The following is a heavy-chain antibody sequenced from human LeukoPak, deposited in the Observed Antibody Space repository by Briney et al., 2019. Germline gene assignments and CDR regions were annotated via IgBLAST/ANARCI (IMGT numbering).Heavy chain of an antibody. D-gene: IGHD2-15*01. CDR3: ATARVSGPLYYYYGMDV. V-gene: IGHV1-24*01. J-gene: IGHJ6*02. CDR1: GYTLTELS. Sequence: ASVKVSCKVSGYTLTELSMHWVRQAPGKGLEWMGGFDPEDGETIYAQKFQGGVTMTEDTSTDTAYMELSSLRSEDTAVYYCATARVSGPLYYYYGMDVWGQGTTVTVSS. CDR2: FDPEDGET.